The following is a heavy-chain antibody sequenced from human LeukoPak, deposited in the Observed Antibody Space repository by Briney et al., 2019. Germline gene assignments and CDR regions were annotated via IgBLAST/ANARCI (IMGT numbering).Heavy chain of an antibody. CDR1: GGTVSSYA. V-gene: IGHV1-69*06. CDR2: IIPTFGTA. J-gene: IGHJ6*03. CDR3: ATSYSSSWYFYYYYMYV. Sequence: GASVKVSCKASGGTVSSYAISWVRQAPGRGVEWMGGIIPTFGTANYAQKLQGRVTITADKSTSTAYMELSSLRSEDTAVYYCATSYSSSWYFYYYYMYVWGKGTTVTVAS. D-gene: IGHD6-13*01.